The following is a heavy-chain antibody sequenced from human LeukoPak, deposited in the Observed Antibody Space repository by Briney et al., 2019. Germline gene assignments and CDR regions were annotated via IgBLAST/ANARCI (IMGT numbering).Heavy chain of an antibody. Sequence: ASVKVSCKASGYTFTSYYMHWVRQAPGQGLEWMGIINPSGGSTSYAQKFQGRVTMTRDMSTSTVYMELGSLRSEDTAVYYCARVRHCSSTSCLNFDYWGQGTLVTVSS. D-gene: IGHD2-2*01. J-gene: IGHJ4*02. CDR1: GYTFTSYY. V-gene: IGHV1-46*01. CDR3: ARVRHCSSTSCLNFDY. CDR2: INPSGGST.